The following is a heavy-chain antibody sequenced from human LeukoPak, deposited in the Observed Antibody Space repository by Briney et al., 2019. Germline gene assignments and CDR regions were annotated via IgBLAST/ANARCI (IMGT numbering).Heavy chain of an antibody. CDR1: GYTFIAYY. CDR3: ARGVYYDSSGYCSDY. CDR2: VNPNSGAT. V-gene: IGHV1-2*02. J-gene: IGHJ4*02. Sequence: ASVKVSCKASGYTFIAYYMHWVRQAPGQGLEWMGWVNPNSGATNYAQKFQGRVTMTRDTSLSTVYVELTWLTSDDTAVYYCARGVYYDSSGYCSDYWGQGTLVTVSS. D-gene: IGHD3-22*01.